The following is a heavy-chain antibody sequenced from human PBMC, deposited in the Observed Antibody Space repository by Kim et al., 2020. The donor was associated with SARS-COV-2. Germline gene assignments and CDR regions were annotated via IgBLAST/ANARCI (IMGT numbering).Heavy chain of an antibody. CDR1: GGSISSYY. Sequence: SETLSLTCTVSGGSISSYYWSWIRQPPGKGLEWIGYIYYSGSTNYNPSLKSRVTISVDTSKNQFSLKLSSVTAADTAVYYCARGGLAAGLFDYWGQGTLVTVSS. CDR2: IYYSGST. V-gene: IGHV4-59*01. J-gene: IGHJ4*02. D-gene: IGHD6-13*01. CDR3: ARGGLAAGLFDY.